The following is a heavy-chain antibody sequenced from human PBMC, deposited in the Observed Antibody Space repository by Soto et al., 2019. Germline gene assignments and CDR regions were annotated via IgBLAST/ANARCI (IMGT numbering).Heavy chain of an antibody. V-gene: IGHV5-51*01. Sequence: PGESLKISCRGSGYSFSTYWIAWVRQVPGKGLEWMGIIFPGDSDTIYSQAFQGQVTISADKSSNTAYLQWRSLKASDTAMYYCARQGIRRFCSNDVCRYYFDFWGQGTPVTVSS. J-gene: IGHJ4*02. D-gene: IGHD2-8*01. CDR1: GYSFSTYW. CDR2: IFPGDSDT. CDR3: ARQGIRRFCSNDVCRYYFDF.